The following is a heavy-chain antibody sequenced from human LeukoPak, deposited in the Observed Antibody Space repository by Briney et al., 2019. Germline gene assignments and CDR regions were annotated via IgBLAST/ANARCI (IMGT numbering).Heavy chain of an antibody. Sequence: ASVKVSCKASGYTFTGYYMHWARQAPGQGLEWMGWINPNSGGTNYAQKFQGRVTMTRDTSISTAYMELSRLRSDDTAVYYCARDSSVVVAATHFDYWGQGTLVTVSS. CDR3: ARDSSVVVAATHFDY. CDR2: INPNSGGT. D-gene: IGHD2-15*01. J-gene: IGHJ4*02. CDR1: GYTFTGYY. V-gene: IGHV1-2*02.